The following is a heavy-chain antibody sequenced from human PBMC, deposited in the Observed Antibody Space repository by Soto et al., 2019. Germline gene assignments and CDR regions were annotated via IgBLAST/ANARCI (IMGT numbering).Heavy chain of an antibody. Sequence: ASVKVSCKASGYTFTSYGISWVRQAPGQGLEWMGWISAYNGNTNYAQKLQGRVTMTTDTSTSTAYMELRSLRSDDTAVYYCARDREDYDILPGDYYYGMDVWGQGTTVTVSS. CDR1: GYTFTSYG. CDR3: ARDREDYDILPGDYYYGMDV. V-gene: IGHV1-18*01. CDR2: ISAYNGNT. D-gene: IGHD3-9*01. J-gene: IGHJ6*02.